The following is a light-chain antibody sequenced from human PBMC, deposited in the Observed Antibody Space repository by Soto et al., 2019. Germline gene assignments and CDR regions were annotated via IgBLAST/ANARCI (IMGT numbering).Light chain of an antibody. CDR2: RNN. V-gene: IGLV1-47*01. J-gene: IGLJ2*01. Sequence: QSVLTQPPSASGTPGQRVTISCYGSSSNIGSNYVYWYQQLPGTAPKLLIYRNNQRPSGVPDRFSGSKSGTSASLAISGLRSEDEADYYCAAWDDSLSVVVFGGGTKLTVL. CDR1: SSNIGSNY. CDR3: AAWDDSLSVVV.